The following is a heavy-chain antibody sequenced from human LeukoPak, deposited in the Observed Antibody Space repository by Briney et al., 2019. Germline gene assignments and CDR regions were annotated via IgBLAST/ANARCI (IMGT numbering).Heavy chain of an antibody. D-gene: IGHD2-2*02. CDR3: ARDQGGVVVPAAIHY. V-gene: IGHV1-18*01. CDR1: GYTFSSYG. J-gene: IGHJ4*02. CDR2: ISANNGNT. Sequence: ASVKVSCKASGYTFSSYGISWVRQAPGQGLEWMGWISANNGNTNYAQKLQGKVTMTTDTSTSTAYMELMSLRSDDTAVYYCARDQGGVVVPAAIHYWGQGTLVTVSS.